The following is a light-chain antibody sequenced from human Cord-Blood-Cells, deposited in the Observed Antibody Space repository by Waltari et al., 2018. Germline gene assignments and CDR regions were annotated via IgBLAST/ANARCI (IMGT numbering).Light chain of an antibody. CDR2: DVS. Sequence: QSALTQPRSVSGSPGQSVTISCTGTSSDVGGYNHVSWYQKHPGKAPKLMIYDVSKRPSGVPDRFSGSKSGNTASLTISGLQAEDEADYYCCSYAGSYRWVFGGGTKLTVL. J-gene: IGLJ3*02. CDR1: SSDVGGYNH. CDR3: CSYAGSYRWV. V-gene: IGLV2-11*02.